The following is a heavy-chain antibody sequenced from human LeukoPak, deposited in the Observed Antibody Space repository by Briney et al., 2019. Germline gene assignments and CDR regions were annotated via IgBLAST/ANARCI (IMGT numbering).Heavy chain of an antibody. CDR3: AKDLYYDSSGYYSEYFQH. CDR1: GFTFSSYG. Sequence: GGSLRLSCAASGFTFSSYGMHWVRQAPGKGLEWVAVISYDGSNKYYADSVKGRFTISRDNSKNTLYLQMNSLRAEDTAVYYCAKDLYYDSSGYYSEYFQHWGQGTLVTVSS. D-gene: IGHD3-22*01. CDR2: ISYDGSNK. J-gene: IGHJ1*01. V-gene: IGHV3-30*18.